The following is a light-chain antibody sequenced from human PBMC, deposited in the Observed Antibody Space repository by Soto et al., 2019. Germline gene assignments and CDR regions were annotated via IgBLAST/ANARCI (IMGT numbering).Light chain of an antibody. CDR1: QGVSRK. Sequence: DIVMTQSPATLSVAPGERVTFSCRASQGVSRKLAWYQHKPGQAPRLLISGASTGATGIPARFSGSGSGTEFNLTISSLQSEDCAIYYCQKYHTWPITFGGGTKVEIK. CDR2: GAS. CDR3: QKYHTWPIT. V-gene: IGKV3-15*01. J-gene: IGKJ4*01.